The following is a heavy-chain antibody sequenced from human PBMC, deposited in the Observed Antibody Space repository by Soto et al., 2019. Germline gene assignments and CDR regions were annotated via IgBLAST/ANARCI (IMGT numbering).Heavy chain of an antibody. CDR3: ARHSGYDYRGWFDP. CDR1: GFTFSDYY. Sequence: GGSLRLSCAASGFTFSDYYMSWIRQAPGKGLEWVSYISSSGSTIYYADSVKGRFTISRDNAKNSLYLQMNSLRAEDTALYYCARHSGYDYRGWFDPWGQGTLVTVSS. J-gene: IGHJ5*02. D-gene: IGHD5-12*01. CDR2: ISSSGSTI. V-gene: IGHV3-11*01.